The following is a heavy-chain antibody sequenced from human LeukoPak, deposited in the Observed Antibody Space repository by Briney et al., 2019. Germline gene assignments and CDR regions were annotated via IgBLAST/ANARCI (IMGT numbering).Heavy chain of an antibody. CDR2: MSYDGNNK. V-gene: IGHV3-30-3*02. CDR3: AKHHSYGYTSYDY. J-gene: IGHJ4*02. Sequence: PGGSLRLSCTASGFTFNFHAMHWVRQAPGKGLEWVALMSYDGNNKYYADSVKGRFTISRDNSKNTLYLQMNGLRAEDTAVYYCAKHHSYGYTSYDYWGQGTLVTVSS. CDR1: GFTFNFHA. D-gene: IGHD5-18*01.